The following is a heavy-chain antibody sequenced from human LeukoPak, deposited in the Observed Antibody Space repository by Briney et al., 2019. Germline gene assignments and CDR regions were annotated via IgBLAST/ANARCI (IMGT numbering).Heavy chain of an antibody. CDR3: VRHDGRGGATMGALDS. J-gene: IGHJ4*02. CDR2: IYYGRTT. CDR1: AGPISSGSHH. Sequence: SETLSLTCTVSAGPISSGSHHWGWIRQSPGKGLEWIGSIYYGRTTYYNPSLSSRVTISAVTSKNQFSLQLNSVTAADTAIYYCVRHDGRGGATMGALDSWGQGSLVTVSS. D-gene: IGHD5-12*01. V-gene: IGHV4-39*01.